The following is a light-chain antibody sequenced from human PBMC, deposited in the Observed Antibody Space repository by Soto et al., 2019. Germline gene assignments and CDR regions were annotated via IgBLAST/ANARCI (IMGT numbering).Light chain of an antibody. CDR2: AAS. V-gene: IGKV1-27*01. CDR3: QNYNSAPWT. J-gene: IGKJ1*01. CDR1: QGISNY. Sequence: DIQMTQSPSSLSASVGDRVTITCRASQGISNYLAWYQQKPGKVPKLLIYAASTLKSGVPSRFRCSGSGTNFNLTITSLKPEDVATYYCQNYNSAPWTFGQGTKVEIK.